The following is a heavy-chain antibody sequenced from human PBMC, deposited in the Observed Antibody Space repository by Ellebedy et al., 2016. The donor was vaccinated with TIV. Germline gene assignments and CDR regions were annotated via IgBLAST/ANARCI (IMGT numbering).Heavy chain of an antibody. J-gene: IGHJ5*02. D-gene: IGHD5-24*01. CDR3: ARDIDGYNP. CDR1: GFTFDDYA. V-gene: IGHV3-9*01. CDR2: ISWNSGSI. Sequence: SLKISCAASGFTFDDYAMHWVRQAPGKGLEWVSGISWNSGSIGYADSVKGRFTISRDNSKNTLYLQMNSLRAEDTAVYYCARDIDGYNPWGQGTLVTVSS.